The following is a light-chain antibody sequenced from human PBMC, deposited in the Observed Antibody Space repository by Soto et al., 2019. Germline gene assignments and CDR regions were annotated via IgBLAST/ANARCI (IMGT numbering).Light chain of an antibody. V-gene: IGKV1-39*01. CDR2: AAS. Sequence: IQMTQSPSSLSASVGDRVTITCRASQSISSYLNWYQQKPGKAPKLLIYAASSLQSGVPSRFSGSESGTDFTLTISSLQPEDFATYYCQQSYSTFYTFGQGTKVDIK. J-gene: IGKJ2*01. CDR1: QSISSY. CDR3: QQSYSTFYT.